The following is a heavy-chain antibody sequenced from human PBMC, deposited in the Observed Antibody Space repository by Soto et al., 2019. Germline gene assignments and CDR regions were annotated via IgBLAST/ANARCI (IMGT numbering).Heavy chain of an antibody. CDR2: IYYSGST. CDR1: GGSISSYY. Sequence: PSETLSLTCTVSGGSISSYYWSWIRQPPGKGLEWIGYIYYSGSTNYNPSLKSRVTISVDTSKNQSSLKLSSVTAADTAVYYCARVGSTSSLEYYFDYWGQGTLVTVSS. CDR3: ARVGSTSSLEYYFDY. D-gene: IGHD2-2*01. V-gene: IGHV4-59*01. J-gene: IGHJ4*02.